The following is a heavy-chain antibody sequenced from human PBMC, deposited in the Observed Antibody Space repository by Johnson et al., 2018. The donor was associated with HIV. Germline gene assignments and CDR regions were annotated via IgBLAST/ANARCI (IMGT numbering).Heavy chain of an antibody. Sequence: VAVILYDGSNKYYEDSVRGRFTISRDNSKNSLYLQMTILRAEDTAIYYCARKGYAFDLWGQGTMVTVSS. J-gene: IGHJ3*01. CDR2: ILYDGSNK. CDR3: ARKGYAFDL. V-gene: IGHV3-33*01.